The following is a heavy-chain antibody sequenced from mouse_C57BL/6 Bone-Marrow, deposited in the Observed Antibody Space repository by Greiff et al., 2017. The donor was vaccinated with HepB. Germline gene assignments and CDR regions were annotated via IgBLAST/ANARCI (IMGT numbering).Heavy chain of an antibody. V-gene: IGHV2-5*01. CDR2: IWRGGST. D-gene: IGHD3-2*02. CDR3: AKNRRQLRLGYFDY. Sequence: VQLQQSGPGLVQPSQSLSITCTVSGFSLTSYGVHWVRQSPGKGLEWLGVIWRGGSTDYNAAFMSRLSITKDNSKSQVFFKMNSLQADDTAIYYCAKNRRQLRLGYFDYWGQGTTLTVSS. CDR1: GFSLTSYG. J-gene: IGHJ2*01.